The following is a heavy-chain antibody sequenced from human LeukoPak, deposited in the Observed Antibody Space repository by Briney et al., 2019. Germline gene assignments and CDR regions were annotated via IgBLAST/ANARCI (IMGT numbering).Heavy chain of an antibody. CDR2: ISGSGGST. CDR1: GFTFSSYA. Sequence: GGSLRLSCAASGFTFSSYAMSWVRQAPGKGLEWVSAISGSGGSTYYADSVKGRFTISRDNSKSTLYLQMNSLRAEDTAVYYCAKDGGAARPKDWFDPWGQGTLVTVSS. D-gene: IGHD6-6*01. CDR3: AKDGGAARPKDWFDP. J-gene: IGHJ5*02. V-gene: IGHV3-23*01.